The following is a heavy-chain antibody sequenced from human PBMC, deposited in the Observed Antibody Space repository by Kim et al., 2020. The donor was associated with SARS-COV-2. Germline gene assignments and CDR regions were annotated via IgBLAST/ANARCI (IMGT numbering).Heavy chain of an antibody. CDR3: RARGALGQTGAFDI. J-gene: IGHJ3*02. Sequence: GGSLRLSCAASGFTFSNAWMSWVRQAPGKGLEWVGRIKSKTDGGTTDYAAPVKGRFTISRDDSKNTLYLQMNSLKTEDTAVYYCRARGALGQTGAFDIWGQGTMVTVSS. CDR1: GFTFSNAW. V-gene: IGHV3-15*01. CDR2: IKSKTDGGTT. D-gene: IGHD3-10*01.